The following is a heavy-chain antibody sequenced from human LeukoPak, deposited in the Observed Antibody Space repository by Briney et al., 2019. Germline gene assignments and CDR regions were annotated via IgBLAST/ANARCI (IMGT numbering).Heavy chain of an antibody. D-gene: IGHD3-10*01. V-gene: IGHV3-7*01. J-gene: IGHJ6*03. CDR3: ARDCPFGQYDYYHMDV. CDR1: GFTFSDHY. CDR2: IMPDGSEE. Sequence: GGSLRLSCEASGFTFSDHYISWVRQAPGKGLEWVANIMPDGSEEYYAESVKGRFTISRDNAKSLLYLQMKSLRAEDTAVYYCARDCPFGQYDYYHMDVWGEGTTVTVSS.